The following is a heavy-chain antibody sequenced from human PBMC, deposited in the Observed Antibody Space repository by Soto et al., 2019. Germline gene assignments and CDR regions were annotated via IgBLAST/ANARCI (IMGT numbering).Heavy chain of an antibody. J-gene: IGHJ6*02. CDR3: ARHYCSSTSCKGGYYYGMDV. CDR1: DGNIISYC. Sequence: SETKCVTCTVADGNIISYCWNWIRKKTGKGLEWIGYIYYSGSTNYNPSLKSRVTISVDTSKNQFSLKLSSVTAADTAVYYCARHYCSSTSCKGGYYYGMDVWGQGTTVTVSS. D-gene: IGHD2-2*01. CDR2: IYYSGST. V-gene: IGHV4-59*08.